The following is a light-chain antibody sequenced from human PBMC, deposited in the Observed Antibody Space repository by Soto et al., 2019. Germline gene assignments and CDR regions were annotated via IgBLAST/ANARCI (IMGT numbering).Light chain of an antibody. J-gene: IGKJ4*01. CDR2: GAS. CDR1: QAITNY. Sequence: DIQMTQSPSSLSASVGDRVTITCRANQAITNYLAWYQQKPGKVPKLLIYGASTLLSGVPSRFSGSGSGKDFTLTISSLPPEDVATYYCQNYNSAPTFGGGTKVQIK. V-gene: IGKV1-27*01. CDR3: QNYNSAPT.